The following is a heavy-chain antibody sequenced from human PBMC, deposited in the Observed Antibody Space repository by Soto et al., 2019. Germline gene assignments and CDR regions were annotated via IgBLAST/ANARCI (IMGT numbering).Heavy chain of an antibody. CDR2: ISVYNGNT. J-gene: IGHJ4*02. Sequence: QVHLVQSGAAVKKPGASVTVSCTASGYTFTTFGISWVRQAPGQGREWMGWISVYNGNTNYAQKFQGRVTMTTDTSTSTASMELRSLRSVDTGVYYCARGGTPIDYGGQGTLVTVSS. V-gene: IGHV1-18*01. D-gene: IGHD3-16*01. CDR3: ARGGTPIDY. CDR1: GYTFTTFG.